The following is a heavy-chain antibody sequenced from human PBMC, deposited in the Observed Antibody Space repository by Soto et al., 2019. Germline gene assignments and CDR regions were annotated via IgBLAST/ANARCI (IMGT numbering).Heavy chain of an antibody. V-gene: IGHV4-31*03. CDR3: ARAIAARRPPTYFDY. D-gene: IGHD6-6*01. Sequence: QVQLQESGPGLVKPSQTLSLTCTVSGGSISSGGYYWSWIRQHPGKCLEWIGYIYYSGSTYYNPSLKSRVNISVDTSKNQFSLKLSSVTAADTAVYYCARAIAARRPPTYFDYWGQGTLVTVSP. CDR1: GGSISSGGYY. J-gene: IGHJ4*02. CDR2: IYYSGST.